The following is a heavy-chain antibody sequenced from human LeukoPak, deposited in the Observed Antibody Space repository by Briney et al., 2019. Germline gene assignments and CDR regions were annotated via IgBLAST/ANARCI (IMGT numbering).Heavy chain of an antibody. V-gene: IGHV1-8*03. D-gene: IGHD6-19*01. CDR2: MNPNSGNT. J-gene: IGHJ5*02. CDR3: ARDQVAVAGKAFDP. CDR1: GYTFTSYD. Sequence: GASVKVSCKASGYTFTSYDINWVRQATGQGLEWMGWMNPNSGNTGYAQKFQGRVTITRNTSISTAYMELSSLRSEDTAVYYCARDQVAVAGKAFDPWGQGTLVTVSS.